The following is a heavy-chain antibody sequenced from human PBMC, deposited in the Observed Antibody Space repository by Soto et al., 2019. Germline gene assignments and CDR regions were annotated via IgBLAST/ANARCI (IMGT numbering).Heavy chain of an antibody. V-gene: IGHV5-10-1*01. J-gene: IGHJ6*02. CDR3: XRRKTXMVXXDYXGMDA. D-gene: IGHD5-18*01. Sequence: PGESLKISCKGSGYSFTSYWISWVRQMPGKGLEWMGRIDPSDSYTNYSPSFQGHVTISADKSISTAYLQWSSLKASDTAMYYCXRRKTXMVXXDYXGMDAWGQGTTVTVSS. CDR1: GYSFTSYW. CDR2: IDPSDSYT.